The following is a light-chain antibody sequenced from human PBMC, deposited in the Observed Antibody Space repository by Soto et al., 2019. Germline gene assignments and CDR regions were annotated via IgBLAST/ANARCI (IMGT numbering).Light chain of an antibody. V-gene: IGKV4-1*01. CDR1: QSVLYSSSNKDY. CDR3: QQYYSTPFT. Sequence: DIVMTQSPDSLAVSLGERATINCKSSQSVLYSSSNKDYLAWYQQKPGQPPKMVIYWASTRESGVPDRLSGSGSGTDFTLTISSLQAEDVDVYYCQQYYSTPFTFGPGTKVDIK. CDR2: WAS. J-gene: IGKJ3*01.